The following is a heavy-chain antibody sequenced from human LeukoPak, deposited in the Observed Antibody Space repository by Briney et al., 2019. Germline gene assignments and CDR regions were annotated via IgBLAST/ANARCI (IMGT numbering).Heavy chain of an antibody. V-gene: IGHV1-46*01. D-gene: IGHD2-8*01. J-gene: IGHJ5*02. Sequence: ASVKVSCKASGGTFSSYAISWVRQAPGPGLEWMGIINPSGGSTSYAQKFQGRVTMTRDTSTSTVYMELSSLRSEDTAVYYCARDLGYCTNGVCYNWFDPWGQGTLVTVSS. CDR1: GGTFSSYA. CDR3: ARDLGYCTNGVCYNWFDP. CDR2: INPSGGST.